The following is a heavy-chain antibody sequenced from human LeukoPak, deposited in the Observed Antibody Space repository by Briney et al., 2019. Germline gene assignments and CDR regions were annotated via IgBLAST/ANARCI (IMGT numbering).Heavy chain of an antibody. Sequence: GRSLRLSCAASGFTFSSYGMHWVRQAPGKGLEWVALIWYDGTNKYYADSVKGRFTISRDNSKNTLFLQMDRLRAEDTAVYFCAKRGVVVRVFLVGFHKEAYYFDSWGQGAQVTVSS. V-gene: IGHV3-33*06. CDR1: GFTFSSYG. CDR2: IWYDGTNK. CDR3: AKRGVVVRVFLVGFHKEAYYFDS. D-gene: IGHD3-16*02. J-gene: IGHJ4*02.